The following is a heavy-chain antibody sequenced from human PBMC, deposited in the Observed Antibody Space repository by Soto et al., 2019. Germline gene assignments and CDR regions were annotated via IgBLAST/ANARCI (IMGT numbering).Heavy chain of an antibody. CDR2: ISSSSSYI. Sequence: GGSLRLSCAASGFTFSSYSMNWVRQAPGKGLGWVSSISSSSSYIYYADSVKGRFTISRDNAKNSLYLQMNSLRAEDTAVYYCVTINSSGYNYWGQGTLVTVSS. V-gene: IGHV3-21*01. CDR3: VTINSSGYNY. D-gene: IGHD3-22*01. J-gene: IGHJ4*02. CDR1: GFTFSSYS.